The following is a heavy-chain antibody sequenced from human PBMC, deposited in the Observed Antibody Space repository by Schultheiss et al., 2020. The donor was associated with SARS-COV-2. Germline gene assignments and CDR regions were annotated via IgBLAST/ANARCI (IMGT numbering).Heavy chain of an antibody. Sequence: GGSLRLSCVTSGFTFSQSRMHWVRQAPGKGLEWVSYISSSSSYIYYADSVKGRFTISRDNAKNSLYLQMNSLRAEDTAVYYCARGPSPDYGYYFDYWGQGTLVTVSS. D-gene: IGHD4-17*01. V-gene: IGHV3-21*05. J-gene: IGHJ4*02. CDR3: ARGPSPDYGYYFDY. CDR2: ISSSSSYI. CDR1: GFTFSQSR.